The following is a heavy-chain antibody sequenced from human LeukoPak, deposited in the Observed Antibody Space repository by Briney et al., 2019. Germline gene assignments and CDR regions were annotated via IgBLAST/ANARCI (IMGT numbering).Heavy chain of an antibody. D-gene: IGHD2-15*01. CDR3: AKDIGMGYYYYYGMDV. J-gene: IGHJ6*02. V-gene: IGHV3-9*01. CDR1: GFTFDGYA. CDR2: ISWNSGSI. Sequence: PGRSLRLSCAASGFTFDGYAMHWVRQAPGKGLEWVSGISWNSGSIGYADSVKGRFTISRDNAKNSLYLQMNSLRAEDTALYYCAKDIGMGYYYYYGMDVWGQGTTVTVSS.